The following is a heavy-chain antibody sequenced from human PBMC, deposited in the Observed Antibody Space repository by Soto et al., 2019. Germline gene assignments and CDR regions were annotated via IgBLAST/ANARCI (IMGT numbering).Heavy chain of an antibody. V-gene: IGHV4-31*03. J-gene: IGHJ6*02. Sequence: SETLSLTCTVSGGSISSGGYYWSWIRLHPGKGLEWIGYIYYSGSTYYNPSLKSRVTISVDTSKNQFSLKLSSVTAADTAVYYCARVGGLMVPYRNYYGMDVWGQGTTVTVSS. D-gene: IGHD3-16*02. CDR2: IYYSGST. CDR3: ARVGGLMVPYRNYYGMDV. CDR1: GGSISSGGYY.